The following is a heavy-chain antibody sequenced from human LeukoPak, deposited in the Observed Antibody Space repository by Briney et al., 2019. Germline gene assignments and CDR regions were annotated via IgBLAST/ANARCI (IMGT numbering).Heavy chain of an antibody. CDR3: ARAIVGNDY. J-gene: IGHJ4*02. Sequence: PGGSLRLSCAASGFIFSSYWMHWIRQAPGKGLVWLSRINSDGSSTTYADSVKGRFTISRDNAKNTLYLQMNSLRAADTAVYYCARAIVGNDYWGQGTLVTVSS. CDR1: GFIFSSYW. D-gene: IGHD1-26*01. CDR2: INSDGSST. V-gene: IGHV3-74*01.